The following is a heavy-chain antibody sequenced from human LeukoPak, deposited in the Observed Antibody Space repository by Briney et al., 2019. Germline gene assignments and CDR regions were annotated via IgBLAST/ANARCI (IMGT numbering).Heavy chain of an antibody. CDR2: INWNGGST. D-gene: IGHD3-10*01. J-gene: IGHJ3*02. CDR1: GFTFDDYG. Sequence: PGGSLRLSCAASGFTFDDYGMSWVRQAPGKGLEWVSGINWNGGSTGYADSVKGRFTISRDNAKNSLYLQMNSLRAEDTALYHCARTPSGELSGAFDIWGQGTMVTVSS. V-gene: IGHV3-20*01. CDR3: ARTPSGELSGAFDI.